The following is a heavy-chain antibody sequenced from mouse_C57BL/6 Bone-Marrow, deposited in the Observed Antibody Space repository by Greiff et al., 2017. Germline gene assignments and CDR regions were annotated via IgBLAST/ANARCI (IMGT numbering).Heavy chain of an antibody. CDR2: ISNGGGST. CDR1: GFTFSDYY. D-gene: IGHD4-1*01. CDR3: AIRNWAY. V-gene: IGHV5-12*01. J-gene: IGHJ3*01. Sequence: EVKLVESGGGLVQPGGSLQLSCAASGFTFSDYYMYWVPQTPEKRLEWVAYISNGGGSTYYPDTVKGRFTISRDNAKNTLYLQMSRLKSEDTAMYYCAIRNWAYWGQGTLVTVSA.